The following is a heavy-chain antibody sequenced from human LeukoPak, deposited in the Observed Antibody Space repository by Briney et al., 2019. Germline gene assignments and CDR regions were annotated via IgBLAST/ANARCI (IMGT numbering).Heavy chain of an antibody. Sequence: PSETLSLTCGVSGGSISSSNWWSWVRQPPGRGLEWIGEIYHTGSTNYNPSLKSRVSISLDKSKNRFSLKLSSVIAADTAVYYCARSTPSLIVVANDAFDVWGQGTMVTVSS. V-gene: IGHV4-4*02. D-gene: IGHD3-22*01. CDR3: ARSTPSLIVVANDAFDV. CDR2: IYHTGST. J-gene: IGHJ3*01. CDR1: GGSISSSNW.